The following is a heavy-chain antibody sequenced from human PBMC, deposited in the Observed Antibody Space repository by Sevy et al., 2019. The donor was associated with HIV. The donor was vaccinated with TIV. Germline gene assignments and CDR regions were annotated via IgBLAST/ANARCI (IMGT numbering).Heavy chain of an antibody. CDR2: VYLGDSDI. V-gene: IGHV5-51*01. CDR1: GYTFTNYW. J-gene: IGHJ4*02. CDR3: ARQTEGGVSYFKY. Sequence: GESLKISCKLSGYTFTNYWVGWVRQMPGKGLEWMGIVYLGDSDIRYSPSFQGQVTISADKSISTAYLQWSSLKASDTAIYYCARQTEGGVSYFKYWGQGTQVTVSS. D-gene: IGHD3-16*01.